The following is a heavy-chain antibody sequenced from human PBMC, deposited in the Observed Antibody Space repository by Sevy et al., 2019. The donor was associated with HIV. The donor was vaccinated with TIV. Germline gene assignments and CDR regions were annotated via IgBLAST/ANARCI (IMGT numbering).Heavy chain of an antibody. CDR3: ANIPGRSSAAYYYYYGMDV. CDR1: GFTVSSNY. CDR2: IYSGGST. Sequence: GGSLRLSCAASGFTVSSNYMSWVRQAPGKGLEWVSVIYSGGSTYYGDSVKGRFTISRDNSKNTLYLQMNSLRAEDTAVYYCANIPGRSSAAYYYYYGMDVWGQGTTVTVSS. J-gene: IGHJ6*02. V-gene: IGHV3-53*01. D-gene: IGHD2-2*01.